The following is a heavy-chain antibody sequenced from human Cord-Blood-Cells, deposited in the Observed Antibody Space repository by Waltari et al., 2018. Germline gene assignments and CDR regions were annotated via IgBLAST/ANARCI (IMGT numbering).Heavy chain of an antibody. V-gene: IGHV3-33*01. Sequence: QVQLVESGGGVVQPGRSLRLSCAASGLTFSSDGMHWVRQAPGKGLEWVAVIWYDGSNKYYADSVKGRFTISRDNSKNTLYLQMNSLRAEDTAVYYCARDSSSGSYFDYWGQGTLVTVSS. J-gene: IGHJ4*02. D-gene: IGHD1-26*01. CDR1: GLTFSSDG. CDR3: ARDSSSGSYFDY. CDR2: IWYDGSNK.